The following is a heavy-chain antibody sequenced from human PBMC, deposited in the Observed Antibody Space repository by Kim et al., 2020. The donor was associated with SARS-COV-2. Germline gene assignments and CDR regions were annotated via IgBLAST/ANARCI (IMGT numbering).Heavy chain of an antibody. Sequence: YSPKFQGRATITRDTSASTAYMELSSLRSEDTAVYYCARFTYYYGSGLDYWGQGTLVTVSS. V-gene: IGHV1-3*01. CDR3: ARFTYYYGSGLDY. D-gene: IGHD3-10*01. J-gene: IGHJ4*02.